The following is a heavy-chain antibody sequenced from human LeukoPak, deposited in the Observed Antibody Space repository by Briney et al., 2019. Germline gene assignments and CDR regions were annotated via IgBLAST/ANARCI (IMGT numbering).Heavy chain of an antibody. J-gene: IGHJ6*04. CDR3: ARDCPYYDILTGYGMDV. V-gene: IGHV4-4*02. CDR1: GGSISSSNW. D-gene: IGHD3-9*01. CDR2: IYHSGST. Sequence: SEALSLTCAVSGGSISSSNWWSWVRPPPGKGLEWIGEIYHSGSTNYNPSLKSRVTISVDTSKNQFSLDLTSVTAADTAVYYCARDCPYYDILTGYGMDVWGKGTTVTISS.